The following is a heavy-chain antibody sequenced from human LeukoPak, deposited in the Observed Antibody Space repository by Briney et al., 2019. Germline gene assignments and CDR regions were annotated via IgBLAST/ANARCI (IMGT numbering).Heavy chain of an antibody. CDR1: GGSISSSNW. Sequence: SETLSLTCAVSGGSISSSNWWSWVRQPPGKGLEWIGEIYHSGSTNYNPSLKSRVTISVDKSKNQFSLKLSSVTAADTAVYYCARDLSVTRWREDYYYFYQMDVWGKGHTVTISS. J-gene: IGHJ6*03. V-gene: IGHV4-4*02. CDR2: IYHSGST. D-gene: IGHD4-17*01. CDR3: ARDLSVTRWREDYYYFYQMDV.